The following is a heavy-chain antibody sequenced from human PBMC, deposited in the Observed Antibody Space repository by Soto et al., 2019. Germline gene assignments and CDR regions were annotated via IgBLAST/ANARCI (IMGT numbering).Heavy chain of an antibody. D-gene: IGHD3-9*01. V-gene: IGHV3-21*01. Sequence: GGSLRLSCAASGFAFSNYNMNWVRQAPGKGLEWVSSISSSSRYIYNADSVKGRFTISRDNAKHSLYLQMNSLRAEDTAVYYCASDILTGYLDYWGQGSLVTVSS. J-gene: IGHJ4*02. CDR2: ISSSSRYI. CDR1: GFAFSNYN. CDR3: ASDILTGYLDY.